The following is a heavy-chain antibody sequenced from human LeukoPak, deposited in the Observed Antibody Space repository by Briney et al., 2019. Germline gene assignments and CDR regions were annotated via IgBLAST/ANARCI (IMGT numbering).Heavy chain of an antibody. Sequence: SETLSLTCAVYGGSFSGYYWSWIRQSRGKGLEWIGEINHTGTTNSNPSLGGRLTISVDTSNNQISLRLISVTATDTAMYYCARQTGSGLFTLPGGQGTLVTVSS. CDR2: INHTGTT. V-gene: IGHV4-34*01. CDR1: GGSFSGYY. D-gene: IGHD3/OR15-3a*01. CDR3: ARQTGSGLFTLP. J-gene: IGHJ4*02.